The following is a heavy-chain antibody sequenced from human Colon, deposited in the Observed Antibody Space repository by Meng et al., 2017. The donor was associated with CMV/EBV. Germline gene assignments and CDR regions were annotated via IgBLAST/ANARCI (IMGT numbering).Heavy chain of an antibody. V-gene: IGHV3-21*01. J-gene: IGHJ4*02. Sequence: GESLKISCAGSGFTFDSYSMNWVRQAPGKGLEWVSSISSSTTYIYYADSLKGRFTVSRDNAKNSLFLQMHGLRAEDTAVYYCARGADFDFWGQGTLVIVSS. CDR2: ISSSTTYI. D-gene: IGHD4/OR15-4a*01. CDR3: ARGADFDF. CDR1: GFTFDSYS.